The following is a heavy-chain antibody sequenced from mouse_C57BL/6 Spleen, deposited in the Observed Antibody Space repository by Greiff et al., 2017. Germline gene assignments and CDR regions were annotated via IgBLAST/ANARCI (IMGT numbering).Heavy chain of an antibody. CDR3: ARDDYDGEAWFAY. D-gene: IGHD2-4*01. V-gene: IGHV3-6*01. CDR1: GYSITSGYY. J-gene: IGHJ3*01. Sequence: EVKVEESGPGLVKPSQSLSLTCSVTGYSITSGYYWNWIRQFPGNKLEWMGYISYDGSNNYNPSLKNRISITRDTSKNQFFLKLNSVTTEDTATYYCARDDYDGEAWFAYWGQGTLVTVSA. CDR2: ISYDGSN.